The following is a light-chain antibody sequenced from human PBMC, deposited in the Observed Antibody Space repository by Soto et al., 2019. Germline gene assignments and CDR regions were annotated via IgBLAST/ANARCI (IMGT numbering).Light chain of an antibody. CDR1: STNIGAAND. Sequence: QSVLTQPPSVSGAPGQRVTISCTGSSTNIGAANDVSWYQQLPGRAPTLLIYGNHNRPSGVPDRFSGSKSGTSASLAITGLQSEDEADYYCQSYDNSLSDYVFGTGTKVTVL. J-gene: IGLJ1*01. V-gene: IGLV1-40*01. CDR2: GNH. CDR3: QSYDNSLSDYV.